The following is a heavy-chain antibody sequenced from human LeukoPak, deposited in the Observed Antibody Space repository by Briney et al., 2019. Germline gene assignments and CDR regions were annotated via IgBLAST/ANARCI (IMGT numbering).Heavy chain of an antibody. J-gene: IGHJ4*02. Sequence: GGSLRLSCAASGFTFSSYWMSWVRQAPGKGLEWVSAISGSGGSTYYADSVKGRFTISRDNSKNTLYLQMNSLRAEDTAVYYCAKDLTPLRYFDPNPFDYWGQGTLVTVSS. CDR1: GFTFSSYW. CDR3: AKDLTPLRYFDPNPFDY. CDR2: ISGSGGST. D-gene: IGHD3-9*01. V-gene: IGHV3-23*01.